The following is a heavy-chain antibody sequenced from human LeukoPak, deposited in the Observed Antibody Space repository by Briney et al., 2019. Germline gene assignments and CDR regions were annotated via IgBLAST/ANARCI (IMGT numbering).Heavy chain of an antibody. Sequence: PSETLSLTCAVYGGSFSGYYWSLIRQPPGKGLEWIGKINHSGSTNYNPSLKSRVTISVDTSKNQFSLKLSSVTAADTAVYYCARLKIRITMIVVVKDPGRGGYFDYWGQGTLVTVSS. D-gene: IGHD3-22*01. CDR1: GGSFSGYY. J-gene: IGHJ4*02. CDR3: ARLKIRITMIVVVKDPGRGGYFDY. CDR2: INHSGST. V-gene: IGHV4-34*01.